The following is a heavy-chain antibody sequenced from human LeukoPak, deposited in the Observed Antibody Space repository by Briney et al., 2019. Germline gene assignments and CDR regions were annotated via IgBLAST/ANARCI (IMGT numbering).Heavy chain of an antibody. CDR3: AHRRGVYYDSSGYPYQAGAFDI. CDR2: IYWKDDN. J-gene: IGHJ3*02. Sequence: SGPTLVKPPQPLTLTCTFSGISLSNSGVGVGWSPQPPGMALECLALIYWKDDNRYSPSLKSRLNIPNDTSKNPVVLTMTNMDPVDTATYYCAHRRGVYYDSSGYPYQAGAFDIWGQGTMVTVSS. D-gene: IGHD3-22*01. V-gene: IGHV2-5*01. CDR1: GISLSNSGVG.